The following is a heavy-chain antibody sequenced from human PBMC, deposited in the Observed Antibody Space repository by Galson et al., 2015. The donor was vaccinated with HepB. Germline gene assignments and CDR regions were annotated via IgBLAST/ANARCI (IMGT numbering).Heavy chain of an antibody. CDR1: GFTFSSYG. D-gene: IGHD6-19*01. CDR3: AKARSSGWYFFTQNDYYYGMDV. J-gene: IGHJ6*02. V-gene: IGHV3-30*02. CDR2: IRYDGSNK. Sequence: SLRLSCAASGFTFSSYGMHWVRQAPGKGLEWVAFIRYDGSNKYYADSVKGRFTISRDNSKNTLYLQMNSLRAEDTAVYYCAKARSSGWYFFTQNDYYYGMDVWGQGTTVTVSS.